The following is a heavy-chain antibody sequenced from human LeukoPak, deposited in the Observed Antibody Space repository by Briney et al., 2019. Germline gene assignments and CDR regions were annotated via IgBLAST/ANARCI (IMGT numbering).Heavy chain of an antibody. CDR2: IYHSGST. D-gene: IGHD3-10*01. V-gene: IGHV4-38-2*01. CDR1: GYSISSGYY. CDR3: AKRLLLWPLYDY. Sequence: SETLSLTRAVSGYSISSGYYWDWMQQTPGKGLEWIGSIYHSGSTFYSPSLKSLVTISVDTSKNQFSLKLSSVTAADTAVYYCAKRLLLWPLYDYWGQGSLVTVSS. J-gene: IGHJ4*02.